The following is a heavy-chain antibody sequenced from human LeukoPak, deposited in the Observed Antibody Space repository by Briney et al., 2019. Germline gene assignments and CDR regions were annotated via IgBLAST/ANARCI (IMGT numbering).Heavy chain of an antibody. CDR2: IYYSGST. V-gene: IGHV4-34*01. CDR1: GGSFSGYY. J-gene: IGHJ4*02. Sequence: SETLSLTCAVYGGSFSGYYWSWIRQPPGKGLEWIGSIYYSGSTYYNPSLKSRVTISVDTSKNQFSLKLSSVTAADTAVYYCARDYIVATIYDYWGQGTLVTVSS. D-gene: IGHD5-12*01. CDR3: ARDYIVATIYDY.